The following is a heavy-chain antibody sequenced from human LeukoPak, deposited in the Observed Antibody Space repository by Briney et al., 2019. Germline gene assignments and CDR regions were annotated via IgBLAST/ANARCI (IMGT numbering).Heavy chain of an antibody. Sequence: PGGSLRLSCAASGFTFSSDPIRSVRQAPGKGLEWASAISGSRSRTYYAASVNGQFTISVDNSKNTLYLQMNSLRDEDMVVYYCAKGVESSGCDVRDFWGQGTLVTVSS. CDR3: AKGVESSGCDVRDF. CDR2: ISGSRSRT. V-gene: IGHV3-23*01. D-gene: IGHD6-19*01. CDR1: GFTFSSDP. J-gene: IGHJ4*02.